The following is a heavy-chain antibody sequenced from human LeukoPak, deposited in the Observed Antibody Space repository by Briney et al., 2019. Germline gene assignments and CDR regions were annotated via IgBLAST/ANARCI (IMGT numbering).Heavy chain of an antibody. Sequence: MLSETLSLTCTVSGGSISSSSYYWGWIRQPPGKGLEWIGSIYYSGSTYYNPSLKSRVTISVDTSKNQFSLKLSSVTAADTAVYYCARALMVRGDPRGNWFDPWGQGTLVTVSS. CDR1: GGSISSSSYY. V-gene: IGHV4-39*01. D-gene: IGHD3-10*01. CDR3: ARALMVRGDPRGNWFDP. J-gene: IGHJ5*02. CDR2: IYYSGST.